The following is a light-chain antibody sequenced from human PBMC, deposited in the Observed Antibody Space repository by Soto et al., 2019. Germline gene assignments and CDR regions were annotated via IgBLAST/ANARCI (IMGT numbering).Light chain of an antibody. CDR1: QSISSW. Sequence: DIQMTQSPSNLPATVVDRVTITCRASQSISSWLAWYQHKTGKAPKLLIYDASNLDSGVPSRFSGSGCGTEFSLIISNLQPDDCATYYGQQYESYWTFGQGTKVDIK. CDR3: QQYESYWT. J-gene: IGKJ1*01. CDR2: DAS. V-gene: IGKV1-5*01.